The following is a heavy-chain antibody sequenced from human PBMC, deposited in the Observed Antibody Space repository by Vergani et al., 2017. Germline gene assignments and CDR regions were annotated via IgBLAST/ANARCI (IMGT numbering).Heavy chain of an antibody. Sequence: QVQLVQSGAEVKKPGSSVKVSCKASGGTFSSYAISWVRQAPGQGLEWMGGIIPIFGTANDAQKFQGRVTSTADKSTSTAYMELSSLRAEDTAVYYCAGTIFGVVIRTYYFDYWGQGTLVTVSS. CDR3: AGTIFGVVIRTYYFDY. J-gene: IGHJ4*02. CDR1: GGTFSSYA. D-gene: IGHD3-3*01. V-gene: IGHV1-69*06. CDR2: IIPIFGTA.